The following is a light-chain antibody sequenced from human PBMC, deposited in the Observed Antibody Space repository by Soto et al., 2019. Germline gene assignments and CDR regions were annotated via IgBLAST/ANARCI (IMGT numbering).Light chain of an antibody. CDR3: QQYGSSPLT. CDR1: QSVNSNY. Sequence: EIVLTQSPGTLSLSPGERATLSCRAGQSVNSNYLAWYQQKPGQAPRLLIYGASSRAIGIPDRFSGGGSGADFTVTISTLETEDFAVYYGQQYGSSPLTFGGGTKVEIK. J-gene: IGKJ4*01. V-gene: IGKV3-20*01. CDR2: GAS.